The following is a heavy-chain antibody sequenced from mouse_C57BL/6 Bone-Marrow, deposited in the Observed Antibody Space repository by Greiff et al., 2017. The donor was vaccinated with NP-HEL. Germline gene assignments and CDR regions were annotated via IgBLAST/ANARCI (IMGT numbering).Heavy chain of an antibody. D-gene: IGHD1-1*01. V-gene: IGHV5-17*01. CDR3: AIPYYYGSSLYAMDY. Sequence: DVKLVESGGGLVKPGGSLKLSCAASGFTFSDYGMHWVRQAPEKGLEWVAYISSGSSTIYYADTVKGRFTISRDNAKNTLFLHMTSLRSEDTAMYYCAIPYYYGSSLYAMDYWGQGTSVTVSS. CDR2: ISSGSSTI. J-gene: IGHJ4*01. CDR1: GFTFSDYG.